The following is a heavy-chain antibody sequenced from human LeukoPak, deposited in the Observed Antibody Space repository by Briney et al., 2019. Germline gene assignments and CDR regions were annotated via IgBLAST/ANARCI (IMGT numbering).Heavy chain of an antibody. D-gene: IGHD5-12*01. CDR2: IRSKAYGGTT. J-gene: IGHJ4*02. V-gene: IGHV3-49*04. Sequence: PGGSLRLSCTASGFTFGDYAMSWVRQTPGKGLEWVGFIRSKAYGGTTEYAASVKGRFTISRDDSKSIAYPQMNSLKTEDTAVYYCTRVEDIVATGDYWGQGTLVTVSS. CDR1: GFTFGDYA. CDR3: TRVEDIVATGDY.